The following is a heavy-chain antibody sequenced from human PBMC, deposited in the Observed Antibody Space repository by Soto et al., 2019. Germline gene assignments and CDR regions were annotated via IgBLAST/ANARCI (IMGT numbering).Heavy chain of an antibody. CDR2: INPSGGST. CDR3: ARVGGSYSYYYYGMDV. CDR1: GYTFTSYY. V-gene: IGHV1-46*01. J-gene: IGHJ6*02. D-gene: IGHD1-26*01. Sequence: ASVKVSCKASGYTFTSYYMHWVRQAPGQGLEWMGIINPSGGSTSYAQKFQGRVTMTRDTSTSTVYMELSSLRSEDTTVYYCARVGGSYSYYYYGMDVWGQGTTVTVSS.